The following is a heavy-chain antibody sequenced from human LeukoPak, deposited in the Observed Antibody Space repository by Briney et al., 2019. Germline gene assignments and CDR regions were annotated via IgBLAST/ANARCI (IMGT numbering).Heavy chain of an antibody. J-gene: IGHJ4*02. Sequence: SETLSLTCTVSGGSISGYYWSWIRQPPGKGLEWIGHMSYSENTNYNPSLKSRVTMSVDTSKNQFSLKLNSVTAADTAVYYCARLHHTDSTDYWGQGTLVTVCS. D-gene: IGHD2-2*02. CDR3: ARLHHTDSTDY. V-gene: IGHV4-59*01. CDR1: GGSISGYY. CDR2: MSYSENT.